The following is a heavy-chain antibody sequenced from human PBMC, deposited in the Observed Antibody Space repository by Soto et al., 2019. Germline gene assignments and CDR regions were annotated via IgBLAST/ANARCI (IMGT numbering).Heavy chain of an antibody. V-gene: IGHV3-53*01. J-gene: IGHJ6*02. CDR1: GFTVSSNY. D-gene: IGHD6-13*01. CDR3: ARDRGYSIEGDYYYGMDV. Sequence: GGSLRLSCAASGFTVSSNYMSWVRQAPGKGLEWVSVIYSGGSTYYADSVKGRFTISRDNSENTLYLQMNSLRAEDTAVYYCARDRGYSIEGDYYYGMDVWGQGTTVTVSS. CDR2: IYSGGST.